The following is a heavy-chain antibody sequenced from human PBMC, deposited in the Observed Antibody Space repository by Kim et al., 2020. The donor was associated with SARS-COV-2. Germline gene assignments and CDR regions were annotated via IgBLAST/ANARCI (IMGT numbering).Heavy chain of an antibody. J-gene: IGHJ6*01. CDR3: ARDSDEIFVVPADSNYG. Sequence: GGSLRLSCAASGFTFRSYRMTWVRQSPGKGLEWVATVSEDESVTYYVESVKGRFTISRDNAKNSLFLQMNGLRVDDTAVYYCARDSDEIFVVPADSNYG. V-gene: IGHV3-7*05. D-gene: IGHD2-2*01. CDR2: VSEDESVT. CDR1: GFTFRSYR.